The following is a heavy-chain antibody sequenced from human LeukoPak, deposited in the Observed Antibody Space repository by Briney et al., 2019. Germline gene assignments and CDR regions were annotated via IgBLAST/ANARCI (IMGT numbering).Heavy chain of an antibody. V-gene: IGHV1-69*04. D-gene: IGHD6-13*01. Sequence: ASVKVSCKASGGTFSSYAISWVRQAPRQGLEWMGRIIPILGIANYAQKFQGRVTITADKSTSTAYMELSSLRSEDTAVYYCARDSDSSLLGYWGQGTLVTVSS. J-gene: IGHJ4*02. CDR1: GGTFSSYA. CDR3: ARDSDSSLLGY. CDR2: IIPILGIA.